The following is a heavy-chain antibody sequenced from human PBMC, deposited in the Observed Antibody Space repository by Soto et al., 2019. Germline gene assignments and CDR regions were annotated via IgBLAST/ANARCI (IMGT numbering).Heavy chain of an antibody. Sequence: PSETLSLTCTVSGGSVSSGSYYWSWIRQPPGKGLEWIGYIYYSGSTNYNPSLKSRVTISVDTSKNQFSLKLSSVTAADTAVYYCARDQYCISTSCSKIYYYYGMDVWGQGTTVTVSS. D-gene: IGHD2-2*01. V-gene: IGHV4-61*01. J-gene: IGHJ6*02. CDR3: ARDQYCISTSCSKIYYYYGMDV. CDR1: GGSVSSGSYY. CDR2: IYYSGST.